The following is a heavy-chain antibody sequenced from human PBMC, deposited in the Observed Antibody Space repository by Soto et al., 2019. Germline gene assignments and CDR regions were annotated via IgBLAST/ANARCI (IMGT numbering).Heavy chain of an antibody. Sequence: ASVQVSCKASGYTFTSYAMRWVRQAPGQRLEWMGWINAGNGNTKYSQKLQGRVTITRDTSASTAYMELSSLRSEDTAVYYCARDGPLSHGSGSYWNYYYYGMDVWGQGTTVTVSS. V-gene: IGHV1-3*01. CDR2: INAGNGNT. CDR1: GYTFTSYA. D-gene: IGHD3-10*01. J-gene: IGHJ6*02. CDR3: ARDGPLSHGSGSYWNYYYYGMDV.